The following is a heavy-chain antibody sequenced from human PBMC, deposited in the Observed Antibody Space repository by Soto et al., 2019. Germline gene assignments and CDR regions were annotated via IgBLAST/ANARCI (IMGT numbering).Heavy chain of an antibody. D-gene: IGHD6-19*01. CDR3: ARSGSGSGWL. CDR2: IYYSGST. CDR1: VGSVSSGGFY. J-gene: IGHJ4*02. Sequence: PSETLSLTCTVSVGSVSSGGFYWSWIRQPPGKGLEWIGYIYYSGSTKYNSSLRSRVTISVDTSKKQFSLNITSVTAADTAVYYCARSGSGSGWLGGQGTLVTLSS. V-gene: IGHV4-61*08.